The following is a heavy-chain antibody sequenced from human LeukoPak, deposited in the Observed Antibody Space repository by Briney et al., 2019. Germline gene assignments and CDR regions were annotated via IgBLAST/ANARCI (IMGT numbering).Heavy chain of an antibody. CDR2: ISSSSSTI. J-gene: IGHJ4*02. D-gene: IGHD3-22*01. CDR1: GFTFSSYS. CDR3: ARDGEYYYDSSGYYY. V-gene: IGHV3-48*02. Sequence: GGSLRLSCAASGFTFSSYSMNWVRQAPGKGLEWVSYISSSSSTIYYADSVKGRFTISRDNAKNSLYLQMNSLRDEHTAVYYCARDGEYYYDSSGYYYWGQGTLVTVSS.